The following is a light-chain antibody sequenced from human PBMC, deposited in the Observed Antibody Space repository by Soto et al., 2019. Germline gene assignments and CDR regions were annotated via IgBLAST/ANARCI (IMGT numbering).Light chain of an antibody. V-gene: IGKV3-20*01. CDR3: QHYGSSPPWT. CDR1: QSVSSSN. J-gene: IGKJ1*01. Sequence: EIVLTQSPGTLSLSPGERATLSCRTSQSVSSSNLAWYQQKPGQAPRLVIYGASSRATGIPDRFSVSGSGTDFTLTISRLEPEDFAVYYCQHYGSSPPWTFGQGTKLEIK. CDR2: GAS.